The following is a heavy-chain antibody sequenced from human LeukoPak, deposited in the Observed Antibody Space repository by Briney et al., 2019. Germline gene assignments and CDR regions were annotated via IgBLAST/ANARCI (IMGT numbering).Heavy chain of an antibody. CDR2: IYHSGST. J-gene: IGHJ4*02. CDR1: GGSISSGGYY. CDR3: ARAPRVVVPAAIDY. Sequence: SETLSLTCTVSGGSISSGGYYWSWIRQPPGKGLEWIGYIYHSGSTYYNPSLKSRVTISVDRSKNQFSLKLSSVIAADTAVYYCARAPRVVVPAAIDYWGQGTLVTVSS. V-gene: IGHV4-30-2*01. D-gene: IGHD2-2*01.